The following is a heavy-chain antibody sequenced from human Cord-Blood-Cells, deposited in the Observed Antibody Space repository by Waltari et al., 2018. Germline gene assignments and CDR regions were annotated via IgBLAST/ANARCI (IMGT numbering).Heavy chain of an antibody. CDR2: INHSGST. CDR3: ARGKGGYAAGYYYYYMDV. J-gene: IGHJ6*03. V-gene: IGHV4-34*01. CDR1: GGSFSGYY. D-gene: IGHD5-12*01. Sequence: QVQLQQWGAGLLKPSETLSLTCAVYGGSFSGYYWSWIRQPPGKGLEWIGEINHSGSTNYNPSLNSRVTISVDTSKNQFSLKLSSGTAADTAVYYCARGKGGYAAGYYYYYMDVWGKGTTVTVSS.